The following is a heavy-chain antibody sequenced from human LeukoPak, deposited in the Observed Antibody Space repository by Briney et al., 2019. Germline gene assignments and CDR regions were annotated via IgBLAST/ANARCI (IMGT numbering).Heavy chain of an antibody. V-gene: IGHV5-51*01. Sequence: GESLKISCKSSGYSFSTHWIGWVRQMPGKGLEWMGIIYPEDSETTYSPSFQGQVTISADKSIGSAYLQWSSLKASDTGIYYCAKGGPYDFWSGYPEYYFDYWGQGTLVTVSS. CDR3: AKGGPYDFWSGYPEYYFDY. J-gene: IGHJ4*02. D-gene: IGHD3-3*01. CDR1: GYSFSTHW. CDR2: IYPEDSET.